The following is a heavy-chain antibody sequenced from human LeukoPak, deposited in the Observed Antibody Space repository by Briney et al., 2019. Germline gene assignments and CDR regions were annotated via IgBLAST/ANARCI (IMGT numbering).Heavy chain of an antibody. J-gene: IGHJ4*02. V-gene: IGHV3-30*02. CDR1: GFSFSSSA. CDR2: IRYDGSDK. Sequence: GGSLRLSCAASGFSFSSSAMHWVRQAPDKGLEWVAFIRYDGSDKYYADSVKGRFTISRDNSKNTLYLQVDSLRTEDTAVYYCAKDLGTSPTPRGYFDYWGQGTLVTVSS. CDR3: AKDLGTSPTPRGYFDY. D-gene: IGHD7-27*01.